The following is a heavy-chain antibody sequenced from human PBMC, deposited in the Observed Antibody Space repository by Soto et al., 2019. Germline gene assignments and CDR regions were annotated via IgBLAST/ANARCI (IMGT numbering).Heavy chain of an antibody. V-gene: IGHV3-13*01. CDR1: GFTYNSYD. CDR3: TRAAFGDGMDL. D-gene: IGHD3-10*01. J-gene: IGHJ6*02. Sequence: EVQLVESGGGLVQPGGSLRLSCAAFGFTYNSYDMHWVRQVSGKGLEWVSSMGGAGAREYADSVKGRFIIFRDNAKNSLYLQMDSLRAGDTAVYYCTRAAFGDGMDLWGQETPVTVSS. CDR2: MGGAGAR.